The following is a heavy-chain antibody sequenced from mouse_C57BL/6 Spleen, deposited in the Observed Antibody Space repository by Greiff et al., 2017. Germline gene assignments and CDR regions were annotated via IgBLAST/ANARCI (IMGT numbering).Heavy chain of an antibody. D-gene: IGHD2-4*01. Sequence: DVHLVESGPELVKPGASVKMSCKASGYTFTDYNMHWVKQSHGKSLEWIGYINPNNGGTSYNQKFKGKATLTVNKSSSTAYMELRSLTSEDSAVYYCARDGDDYDWYFDVWGTGTTVTVSS. J-gene: IGHJ1*03. CDR2: INPNNGGT. CDR1: GYTFTDYN. V-gene: IGHV1-22*01. CDR3: ARDGDDYDWYFDV.